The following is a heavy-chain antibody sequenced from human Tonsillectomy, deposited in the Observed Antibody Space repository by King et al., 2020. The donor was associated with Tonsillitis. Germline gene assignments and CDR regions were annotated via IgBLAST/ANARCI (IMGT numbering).Heavy chain of an antibody. D-gene: IGHD3-10*02. Sequence: VQLVESGGGLVQPGGSLRLSCAASGFVFSNYEMNWVRQAPGKGLEWVSYISTSGGTIYYADSVKGRFTISRDNAKNSLYLQMNSLIAEDTAVYYCARESLTVRGIITVPYYYYYMEVWGKGTSVTVSS. CDR2: ISTSGGTI. V-gene: IGHV3-48*03. CDR1: GFVFSNYE. CDR3: ARESLTVRGIITVPYYYYYMEV. J-gene: IGHJ6*03.